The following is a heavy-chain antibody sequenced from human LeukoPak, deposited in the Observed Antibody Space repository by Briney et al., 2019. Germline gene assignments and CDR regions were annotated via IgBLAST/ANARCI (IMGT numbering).Heavy chain of an antibody. J-gene: IGHJ3*02. CDR2: ISGSGGTT. D-gene: IGHD5-12*01. CDR3: AKDPPSVVANAFHI. V-gene: IGHV3-23*01. Sequence: LGGSLRLSCAASGFTFSSSVMTWVRQAPGKGLEWVSTISGSGGTTYYAGSVKGRFTISRDNSKNTLYLEMDSLRADDTAVYSCAKDPPSVVANAFHIWGQGTMVTVSS. CDR1: GFTFSSSV.